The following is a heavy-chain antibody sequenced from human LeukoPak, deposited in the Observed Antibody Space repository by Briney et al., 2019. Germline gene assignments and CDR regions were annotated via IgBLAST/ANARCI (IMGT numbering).Heavy chain of an antibody. CDR1: GYTFTSYA. J-gene: IGHJ6*02. CDR2: INAGNGNT. CDR3: ARDCANQDFWSGLYYYYYGMDV. D-gene: IGHD3-3*01. V-gene: IGHV1-3*01. Sequence: ASVTVSCKASGYTFTSYAMHWVRQAPGQRLEWMGWINAGNGNTKYSQKFQGRVTITRDTSASTAYMELSSLRSEDTAVYYCARDCANQDFWSGLYYYYYGMDVWGQGTTVTVSS.